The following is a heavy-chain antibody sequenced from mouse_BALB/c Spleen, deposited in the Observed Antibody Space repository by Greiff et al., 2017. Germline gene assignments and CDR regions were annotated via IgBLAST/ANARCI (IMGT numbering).Heavy chain of an antibody. CDR2: IYPGSGST. J-gene: IGHJ2*01. V-gene: IGHV1S22*01. CDR1: GYTFTSYW. CDR3: TRTGRFDD. D-gene: IGHD4-1*01. Sequence: LQQPGSELVRPGASVKLSCKASGYTFTSYWMHWVKQRPGQGLEWIGNIYPGSGSTNYDEKFKSKATLTVDTSSSTAYMQLSSLTSEDSAVYYCTRTGRFDDWGQGTTLTVSS.